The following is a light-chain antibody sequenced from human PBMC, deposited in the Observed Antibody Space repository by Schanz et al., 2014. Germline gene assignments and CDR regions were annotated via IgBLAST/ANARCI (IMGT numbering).Light chain of an antibody. J-gene: IGLJ3*02. CDR3: FSFTYSRTRV. Sequence: QSALTQPASVSGSPGQSITISCTGTASDVGGYNYVSWYQQYPGKAPKLLIYDVSNRPSGVSNRFSGSKSGNTASLTISGLQAEDESDYYCFSFTYSRTRVFGGGTKLTVL. CDR2: DVS. V-gene: IGLV2-14*01. CDR1: ASDVGGYNY.